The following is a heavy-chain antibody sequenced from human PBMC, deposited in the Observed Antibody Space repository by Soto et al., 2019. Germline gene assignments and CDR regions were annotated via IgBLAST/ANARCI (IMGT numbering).Heavy chain of an antibody. Sequence: NPSETLSLTCTVSGASISSSYWSWIRQSPGKGLEWIGYVYYSGSTNYNPSLKSRVTISVDTSKNQFSLKLSSVTAADTAVYYCARGYYDSRGQSNTFDIWGQRTMVTVS. CDR3: ARGYYDSRGQSNTFDI. D-gene: IGHD3-22*01. V-gene: IGHV4-59*01. J-gene: IGHJ3*02. CDR1: GASISSSY. CDR2: VYYSGST.